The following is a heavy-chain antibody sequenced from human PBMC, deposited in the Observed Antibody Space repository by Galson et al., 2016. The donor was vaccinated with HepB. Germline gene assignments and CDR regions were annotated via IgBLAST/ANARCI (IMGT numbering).Heavy chain of an antibody. CDR3: VRDSHFGAFDI. V-gene: IGHV3-21*01. CDR2: IHSGSSYI. Sequence: SLRLSCAASGLPFSTYSMNWVRQAPGKGLEWVSYIHSGSSYIYYADSVNGRFSISRDNAKNSPSLRMNSLRAEDTAVYYCVRDSHFGAFDIWGQGTMVTVSS. CDR1: GLPFSTYS. J-gene: IGHJ3*02. D-gene: IGHD3-10*01.